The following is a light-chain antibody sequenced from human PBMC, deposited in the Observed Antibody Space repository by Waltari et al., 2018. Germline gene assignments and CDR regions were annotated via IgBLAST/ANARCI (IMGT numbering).Light chain of an antibody. V-gene: IGLV3-1*01. J-gene: IGLJ2*01. CDR3: QTSDRTATGVV. CDR1: KLQNKF. CDR2: QDS. Sequence: SYELTQPPSVSVSPGQTASITCSGDKLQNKFVCWYQQRPGQSPSLVIYQDSKRPSGIPERFSGSNSENTATLTISGTQALDEADYYCQTSDRTATGVVFGGGTKLTVL.